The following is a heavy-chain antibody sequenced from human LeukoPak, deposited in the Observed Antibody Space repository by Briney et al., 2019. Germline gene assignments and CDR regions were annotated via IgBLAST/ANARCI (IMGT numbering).Heavy chain of an antibody. V-gene: IGHV1-2*02. CDR1: GYTFIDYY. CDR2: INPKSGGT. D-gene: IGHD2-8*02. J-gene: IGHJ4*02. CDR3: ATYRQVLLPFES. Sequence: ASVKVSCKAAGYTFIDYYIHWVRQAPGQGLEWMGWINPKSGGTHYAQKFQGRVTMTRDTSITTAYMELSRLRSDDTAIYYCATYRQVLLPFESWGQGTLVTVSS.